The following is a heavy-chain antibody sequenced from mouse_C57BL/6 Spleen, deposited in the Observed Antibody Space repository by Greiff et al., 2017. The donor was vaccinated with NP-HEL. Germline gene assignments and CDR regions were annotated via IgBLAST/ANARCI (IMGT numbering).Heavy chain of an antibody. CDR2: IDPSDSYT. V-gene: IGHV1-69*01. CDR3: ARLIRNYFDY. Sequence: QVHVKQPGAELVMPGASVKLSCKASGYTFTSYWMHWVKQRPGQGLEWIGEIDPSDSYTNYNQKFKGKSTLTVDKSSSTAYMQLSSLTSEDSAVYYCARLIRNYFDYWGQGTTLTVSS. D-gene: IGHD1-1*01. J-gene: IGHJ2*01. CDR1: GYTFTSYW.